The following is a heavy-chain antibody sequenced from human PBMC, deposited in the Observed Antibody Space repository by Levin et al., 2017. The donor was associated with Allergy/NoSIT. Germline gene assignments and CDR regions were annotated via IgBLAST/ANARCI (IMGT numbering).Heavy chain of an antibody. D-gene: IGHD4-11*01. CDR1: GGSVSSGSYY. Sequence: KTSETLSLTCTVSGGSVSSGSYYWSWIRQPPGKGLEWIGYIYYSGSTNYNPSLKSRVTISVDTSKNQFSLKLSSVTAADTAVYYCARGHSNYPFDYWGQGTLVTVSS. CDR2: IYYSGST. J-gene: IGHJ4*02. V-gene: IGHV4-61*01. CDR3: ARGHSNYPFDY.